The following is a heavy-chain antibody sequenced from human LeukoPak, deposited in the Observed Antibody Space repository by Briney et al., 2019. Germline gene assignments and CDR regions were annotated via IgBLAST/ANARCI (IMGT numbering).Heavy chain of an antibody. CDR3: ARVRVAGDSSTYYFAMGLDY. D-gene: IGHD3-22*01. CDR2: ISSSGSTI. V-gene: IGHV3-48*03. CDR1: GFTFSSYE. Sequence: GGSLRLSCAASGFTFSSYEMNWVRQAPGKGLEWVSYISSSGSTIYYADSVKGRFTISRDNAKNSLFLQMNSLRAEDTAVYYCARVRVAGDSSTYYFAMGLDYWGQGTLLTVSS. J-gene: IGHJ4*02.